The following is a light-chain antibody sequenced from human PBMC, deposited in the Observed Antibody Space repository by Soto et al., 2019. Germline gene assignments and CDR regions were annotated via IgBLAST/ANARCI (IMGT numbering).Light chain of an antibody. CDR2: GAS. J-gene: IGKJ1*01. Sequence: EIVMTQSPATLSVSPGERATLSCRASQSVSSNLAWYHQKPGQAPRLLIYGASIRATGIPARFSGSGSGTEFTLTISSLQSEDFAVYYCQHYNNWPPWTFGQGTKVEIK. CDR1: QSVSSN. CDR3: QHYNNWPPWT. V-gene: IGKV3D-15*01.